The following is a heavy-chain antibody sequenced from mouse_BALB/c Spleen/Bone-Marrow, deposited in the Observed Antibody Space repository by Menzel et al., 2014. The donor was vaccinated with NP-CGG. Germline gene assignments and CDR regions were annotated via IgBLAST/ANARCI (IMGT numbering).Heavy chain of an antibody. D-gene: IGHD2-10*01. J-gene: IGHJ4*01. Sequence: LMESGAELVKPGASVKLSCKASGYTFTSXYXYWVXQRPXXGLEWIXXINXXXGGTNFNERFKSKASLTVDKSSSTAYMQLNSLTXEDSAVYYCTRRSLLSDYYSMDYWGQGTSVTVSS. CDR1: GYTFTSXY. CDR3: TRRSLLSDYYSMDY. V-gene: IGHV1S17*01. CDR2: INXXXGGT.